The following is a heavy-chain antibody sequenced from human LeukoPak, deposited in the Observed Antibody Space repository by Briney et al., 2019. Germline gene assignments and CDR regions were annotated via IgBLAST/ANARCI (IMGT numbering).Heavy chain of an antibody. Sequence: PGGSLRLSCAASGFTFDDYGMSWVRQAPGKGLEWVSGINWNGGSTGYADSVKGRFTISRDNSKNTLYLQMNSLRAEDTAVYYCARKTDSGGQGDYWGPGTLVTVSS. CDR3: ARKTDSGGQGDY. CDR2: INWNGGST. D-gene: IGHD3-22*01. V-gene: IGHV3-20*04. J-gene: IGHJ4*02. CDR1: GFTFDDYG.